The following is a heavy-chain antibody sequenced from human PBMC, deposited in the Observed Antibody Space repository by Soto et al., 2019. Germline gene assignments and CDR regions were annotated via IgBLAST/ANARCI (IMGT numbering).Heavy chain of an antibody. CDR3: ARHTPAISISDH. V-gene: IGHV4-39*01. Sequence: TLSLTCTVSDGSISSSSYYWGWIRQPPGKGLEWIGSIYYSGSTYYNPSLKSRVTISVDTSKNQFSLKLSSVTAADTAVYYCARHTPAISISDHWGQGTLVTVS. CDR1: DGSISSSSYY. J-gene: IGHJ4*02. CDR2: IYYSGST. D-gene: IGHD2-15*01.